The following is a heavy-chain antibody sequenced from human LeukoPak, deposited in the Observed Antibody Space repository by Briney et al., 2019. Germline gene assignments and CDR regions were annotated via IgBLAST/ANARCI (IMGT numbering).Heavy chain of an antibody. D-gene: IGHD1-26*01. J-gene: IGHJ5*02. CDR2: IIPILDIA. CDR3: ARTPISGATYWFDL. CDR1: GDTFSNYA. Sequence: ASVKVSCKASGDTFSNYAISWVRQAPGQGLEWMGRIIPILDIANYALMYQGRVTITADKSTSKVYMELSSLRSEDTAVYYCARTPISGATYWFDLWGQGTLVTVSS. V-gene: IGHV1-69*04.